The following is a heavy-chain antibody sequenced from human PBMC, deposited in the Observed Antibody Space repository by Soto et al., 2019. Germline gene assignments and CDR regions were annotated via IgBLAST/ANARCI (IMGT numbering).Heavy chain of an antibody. CDR2: IKQDGSEK. Sequence: GGSLRLSCAASGFTFSNYWMSWVRQAPGKGLEWVANIKQDGSEKNYVDSVKGRFTISRDNAKNSLYLQMNSVRAEDTAVYYCARDNLRGGYDILTGYWNYYYMDVWGKGTTVTVSS. CDR3: ARDNLRGGYDILTGYWNYYYMDV. CDR1: GFTFSNYW. D-gene: IGHD3-9*01. V-gene: IGHV3-7*01. J-gene: IGHJ6*03.